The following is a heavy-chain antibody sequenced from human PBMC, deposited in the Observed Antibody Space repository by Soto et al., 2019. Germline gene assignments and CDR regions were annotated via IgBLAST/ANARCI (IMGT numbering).Heavy chain of an antibody. J-gene: IGHJ6*02. V-gene: IGHV1-18*01. CDR3: ARSVAGTDCYPLDV. D-gene: IGHD6-19*01. Sequence: ASVKVSCKASGYTFTSYGISWVRQAPGQGLGWMGWISAYNGNTNYAQKLQGRVTMTTDTSTSTAYMELRSLRSDDAAVYYCARSVAGTDCYPLDVWGQGTTVTVSS. CDR2: ISAYNGNT. CDR1: GYTFTSYG.